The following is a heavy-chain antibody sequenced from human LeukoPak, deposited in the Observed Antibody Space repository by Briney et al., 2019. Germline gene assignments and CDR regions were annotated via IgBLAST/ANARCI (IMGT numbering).Heavy chain of an antibody. CDR1: DSNSNIYT. Sequence: PSVKASCKTFDSNSNIYTVTWGRQARGQAVEGMEWVSTSYGATNYAEKFKRRVPMTIEAVMETAYMELRRPTSGGTAMYFCGRVSDTSIVTRCFDSWGRGTLVTVS. CDR2: VSTSYGAT. J-gene: IGHJ4*01. V-gene: IGHV1-18*01. CDR3: GRVSDTSIVTRCFDS. D-gene: IGHD5-18*01.